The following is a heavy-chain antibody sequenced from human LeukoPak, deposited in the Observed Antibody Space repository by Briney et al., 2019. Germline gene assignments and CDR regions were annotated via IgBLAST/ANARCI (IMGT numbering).Heavy chain of an antibody. CDR1: GFTFSGYW. D-gene: IGHD1-26*01. CDR3: ARVRGSYQEFDY. J-gene: IGHJ4*02. CDR2: IKQDGSEK. Sequence: GGSLRLSCAASGFTFSGYWMSWVRQAPGKGLEWVANIKQDGSEKYYVDSVKGRFTISRDNAKNSLFLQMNSLRAEDTAVFYCARVRGSYQEFDYWGQGTLVTVSS. V-gene: IGHV3-7*01.